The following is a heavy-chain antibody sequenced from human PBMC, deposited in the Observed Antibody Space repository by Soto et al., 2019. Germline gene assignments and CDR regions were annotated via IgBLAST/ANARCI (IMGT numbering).Heavy chain of an antibody. J-gene: IGHJ5*02. CDR3: ARDPGGYCTNGVCYNWFDP. V-gene: IGHV1-69*13. CDR1: GGTFSSYA. D-gene: IGHD2-8*01. CDR2: IIPIFGTA. Sequence: ASVKVSCKASGGTFSSYAISWVRQAPGQGLEWMGGIIPIFGTANYAQKFQGRVTITADESTSTAYMELSSLRSEDTAVYYCARDPGGYCTNGVCYNWFDPWGQGTLVTVSS.